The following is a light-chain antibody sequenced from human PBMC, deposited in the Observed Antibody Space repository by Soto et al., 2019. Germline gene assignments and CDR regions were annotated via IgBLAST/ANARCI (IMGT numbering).Light chain of an antibody. J-gene: IGKJ1*01. CDR1: QSVSSN. CDR2: GAS. CDR3: QQYNNWPPWT. V-gene: IGKV3-15*01. Sequence: EIVMTQSPATLSVSPGERATLSCRASQSVSSNLAWFQQKPGQAPRLLIYGASTRATGIPATFSGSGSGTEFTLTISSLQSEDFAVYYCQQYNNWPPWTFGQGTKVKIK.